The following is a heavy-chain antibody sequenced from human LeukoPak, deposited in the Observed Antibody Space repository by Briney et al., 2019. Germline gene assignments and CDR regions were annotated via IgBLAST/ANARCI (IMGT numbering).Heavy chain of an antibody. CDR3: ARGLGYYDSSGYCDY. CDR1: GYSFTSYW. CDR2: IYPGDSDT. Sequence: GESLKISCKGSGYSFTSYWIGWVRQMPEKGLEWMGIIYPGDSDTRYSPSFQGQVTISADKSISTAYLQWSSLKASDTAMYYCARGLGYYDSSGYCDYWGQGTLVTVSS. D-gene: IGHD3-22*01. J-gene: IGHJ4*02. V-gene: IGHV5-51*01.